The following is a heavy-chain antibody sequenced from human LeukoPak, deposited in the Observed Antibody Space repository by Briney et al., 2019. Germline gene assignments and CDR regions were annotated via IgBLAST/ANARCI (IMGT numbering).Heavy chain of an antibody. CDR3: ARVVRGTHFDY. Sequence: ASVRVSCKASGNTFAGYYVHWVRQAPGQGLEWMGIIYPSGDTTIYAQKFQGRVTMTRDTSTFTVYMELSSLRSEDTAVYYCARVVRGTHFDYWGQGTLVTVSS. D-gene: IGHD3-10*01. J-gene: IGHJ4*02. CDR1: GNTFAGYY. CDR2: IYPSGDTT. V-gene: IGHV1-46*01.